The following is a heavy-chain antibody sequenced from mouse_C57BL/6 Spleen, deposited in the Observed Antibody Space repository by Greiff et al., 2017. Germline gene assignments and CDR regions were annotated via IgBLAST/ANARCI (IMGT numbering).Heavy chain of an antibody. J-gene: IGHJ2*01. D-gene: IGHD2-2*01. V-gene: IGHV1-76*01. CDR2: IYPGSGNT. Sequence: VQLQQSGAELVRPGASVKLSCKASGYTFTDYYINWVKQRPGQGLEWIARIYPGSGNTYYNEKFKGKATLTAEKSSSTAYMQLSSLTSEDSAVYFCAREVYYGYYYFDYWGQGTTLTVSS. CDR3: AREVYYGYYYFDY. CDR1: GYTFTDYY.